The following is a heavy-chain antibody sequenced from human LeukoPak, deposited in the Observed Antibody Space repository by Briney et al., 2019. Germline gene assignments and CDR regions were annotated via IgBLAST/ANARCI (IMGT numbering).Heavy chain of an antibody. V-gene: IGHV3-74*01. D-gene: IGHD5-18*01. CDR3: ARGFGYNYGYGWFDP. Sequence: GGSLRLSCAASGFTFSNYWMYWVRQAPGKGLVWVSHIDNDERRTTYADSGKGRFTISRDNARNTLYLQMNSLRAEDTAVYYCARGFGYNYGYGWFDPWGQGTLVTVSS. J-gene: IGHJ5*02. CDR1: GFTFSNYW. CDR2: IDNDERRT.